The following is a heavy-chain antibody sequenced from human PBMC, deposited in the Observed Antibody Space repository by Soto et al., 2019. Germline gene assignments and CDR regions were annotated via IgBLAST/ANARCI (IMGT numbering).Heavy chain of an antibody. CDR2: IYYSGST. CDR3: ARDRVGATIPGIAAAGTWYFDY. J-gene: IGHJ4*02. Sequence: SETLSLTCTVSGGSISSYYWSWIRQPPGKGLEWIGYIYYSGSTNYNPSLKSRVTISVDTSKNQFSLKLSSVTAADTAVYYCARDRVGATIPGIAAAGTWYFDYWGQGTLVTVSS. D-gene: IGHD6-13*01. CDR1: GGSISSYY. V-gene: IGHV4-59*01.